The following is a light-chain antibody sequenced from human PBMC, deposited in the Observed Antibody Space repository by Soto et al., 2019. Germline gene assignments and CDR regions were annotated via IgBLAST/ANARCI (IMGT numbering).Light chain of an antibody. V-gene: IGLV2-14*01. CDR1: SSDIGGYNY. J-gene: IGLJ2*01. CDR2: DVT. Sequence: QSALTQPASVSGSPGQSITISCTGTSSDIGGYNYVSWYQQHPDKVPKLMIYDVTNRPSGVSNRFSGCKSGNTASLTISGLQAEDEADYYCSSYTSSSTLIFGGGTKLTVL. CDR3: SSYTSSSTLI.